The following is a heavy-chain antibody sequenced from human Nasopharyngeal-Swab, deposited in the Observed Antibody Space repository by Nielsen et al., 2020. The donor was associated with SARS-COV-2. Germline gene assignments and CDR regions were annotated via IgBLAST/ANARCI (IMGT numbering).Heavy chain of an antibody. CDR2: IYPNSGGT. V-gene: IGHV1-2*06. CDR1: EYTFTDYY. D-gene: IGHD6-6*01. J-gene: IGHJ6*03. Sequence: ASVKVSCKASEYTFTDYYLHWVRQAPGQGLEWMGRIYPNSGGTDYAQIFQGRVTMTRDTSITTAYMELSRLRSDDTAVYYCARNGDEIAGRPSLRGYYYMDVWGGGTTVTVSS. CDR3: ARNGDEIAGRPSLRGYYYMDV.